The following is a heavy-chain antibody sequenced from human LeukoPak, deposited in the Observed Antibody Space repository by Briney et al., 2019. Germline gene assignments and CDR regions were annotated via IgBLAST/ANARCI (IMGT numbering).Heavy chain of an antibody. J-gene: IGHJ4*02. Sequence: GGSLRLSCAAFGFTVSVNYMSWVRQAPGKGLECVSVIYSGGNTYYADSVKGRFTISRDNSKNTLYLQMNSLRAEDTAVYYCARKTDSGGQGDYWGPGTLVAVSS. V-gene: IGHV3-66*01. CDR3: ARKTDSGGQGDY. D-gene: IGHD3-22*01. CDR2: IYSGGNT. CDR1: GFTVSVNY.